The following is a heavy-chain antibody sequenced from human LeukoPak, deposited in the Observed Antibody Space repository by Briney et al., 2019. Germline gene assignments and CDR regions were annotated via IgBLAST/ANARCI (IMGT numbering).Heavy chain of an antibody. D-gene: IGHD6-19*01. CDR3: ARDYWQWLGGYYFDY. J-gene: IGHJ4*02. V-gene: IGHV1-18*01. Sequence: ASVKVSCKASGYTFTSYGISWVRQAPGQGLEWMGWISAYNGNTNYAQKLQGRVTMTTDTSTSTAYMELRSLGSDDTAVYYCARDYWQWLGGYYFDYWGQGALVTVSS. CDR1: GYTFTSYG. CDR2: ISAYNGNT.